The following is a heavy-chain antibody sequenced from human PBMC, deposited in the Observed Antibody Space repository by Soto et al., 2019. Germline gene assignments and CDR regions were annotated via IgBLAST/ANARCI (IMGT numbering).Heavy chain of an antibody. J-gene: IGHJ6*02. CDR3: ARMRWGDCLAL. Sequence: SQTLSLTCVISGDIVSSDSVTWNWIRQSPLRGLEWLGRTYYRSKWYNDYTVSVKSRITISPDTSKNQFSLQLSSVTPDDTAVYYCARMRWGDCLALWGQGTTVTVSS. D-gene: IGHD3-10*01. CDR2: TYYRSKWYN. CDR1: GDIVSSDSVT. V-gene: IGHV6-1*01.